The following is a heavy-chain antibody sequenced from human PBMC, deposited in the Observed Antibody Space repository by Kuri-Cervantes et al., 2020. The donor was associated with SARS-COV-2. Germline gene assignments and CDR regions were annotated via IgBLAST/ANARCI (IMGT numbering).Heavy chain of an antibody. Sequence: GESLKISCAASGFTFSSYAMHWVRQAPGKGLEWVAVISYDGSNKYYADSVKGRSTISRDNSKNTVYLQMNSLRPEDTAVYYCARGLGDCSGGRCLNSWFDPWGQGTLVTVSS. D-gene: IGHD2-15*01. CDR2: ISYDGSNK. CDR3: ARGLGDCSGGRCLNSWFDP. V-gene: IGHV3-30*04. CDR1: GFTFSSYA. J-gene: IGHJ5*02.